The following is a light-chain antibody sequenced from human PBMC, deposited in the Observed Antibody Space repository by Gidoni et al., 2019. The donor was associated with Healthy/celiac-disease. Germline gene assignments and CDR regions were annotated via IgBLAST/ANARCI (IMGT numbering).Light chain of an antibody. V-gene: IGKV2-28*01. Sequence: DIVITPSPLSLPFTPGEPASISCRSSQSLLHSNGYNYLDWYLQKPGQSPQLLIYLGSNRASGVPDRCSGSGSGTDFTLKISRVEDEDVGVYYCKKALLYTFGQGTKLEIK. J-gene: IGKJ2*01. CDR2: LGS. CDR1: QSLLHSNGYNY. CDR3: KKALLYT.